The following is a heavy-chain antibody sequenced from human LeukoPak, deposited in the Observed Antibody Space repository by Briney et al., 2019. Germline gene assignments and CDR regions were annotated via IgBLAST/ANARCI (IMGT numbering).Heavy chain of an antibody. Sequence: GGSLRLSYATSGFTFSNYGMHWVRQAPGKGLEWVAFIRYDGSDKYYADSVKGRFTISRDNSKNTLYLQMNSLRAEDTAVYYCAKEKGFLTGYFDYWGQGTLVTVSS. D-gene: IGHD3-9*01. CDR1: GFTFSNYG. CDR3: AKEKGFLTGYFDY. J-gene: IGHJ4*02. V-gene: IGHV3-30*02. CDR2: IRYDGSDK.